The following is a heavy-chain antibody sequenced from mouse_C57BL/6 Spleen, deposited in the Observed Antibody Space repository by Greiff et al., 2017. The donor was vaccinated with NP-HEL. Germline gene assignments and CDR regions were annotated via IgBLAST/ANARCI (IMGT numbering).Heavy chain of an antibody. CDR1: GYTFTSYD. CDR2: IYPRDGST. J-gene: IGHJ4*01. CDR3: ARYYDYDGWYAMDY. V-gene: IGHV1-85*01. Sequence: VQLQQSGPELVKPGASVKLSCKASGYTFTSYDINWVKQRPGQGLEWIGWIYPRDGSTKYNEKFKGKATLTVDTSSSTAYMELHSLTSEDSAVYFCARYYDYDGWYAMDYWGQGTSVTVSS. D-gene: IGHD2-4*01.